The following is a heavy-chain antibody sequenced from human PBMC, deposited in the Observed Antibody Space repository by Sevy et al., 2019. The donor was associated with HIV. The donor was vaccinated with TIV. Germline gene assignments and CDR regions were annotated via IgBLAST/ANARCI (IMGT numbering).Heavy chain of an antibody. CDR3: ARYLRGDHAGGFDF. Sequence: SETLSLTCTVSSGSISSSSYYWGWIRQPPGKGLEWIGSIDYSGSTCYNPALKSRVTISGDTSKNQFSLNLRSVTAAETAVYYCARYLRGDHAGGFDFWGQGTLVTVSS. CDR1: SGSISSSSYY. J-gene: IGHJ5*01. D-gene: IGHD4-17*01. CDR2: IDYSGST. V-gene: IGHV4-39*01.